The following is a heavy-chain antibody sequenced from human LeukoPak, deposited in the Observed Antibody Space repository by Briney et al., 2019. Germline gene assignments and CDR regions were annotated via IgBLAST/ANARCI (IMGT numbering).Heavy chain of an antibody. D-gene: IGHD3-10*01. V-gene: IGHV1-69*13. CDR3: ARTTHRGADAFDI. CDR1: GGTLGRYA. J-gene: IGHJ3*02. Sequence: AAVKVSCKASGGTLGRYAISWVRQAPGQGLEWMGEIIPIFGTANYAQRFQGRVTITADESTSTAYMELRSLRSDDTAVYYCARTTHRGADAFDIWGQGTLVTVSS. CDR2: IIPIFGTA.